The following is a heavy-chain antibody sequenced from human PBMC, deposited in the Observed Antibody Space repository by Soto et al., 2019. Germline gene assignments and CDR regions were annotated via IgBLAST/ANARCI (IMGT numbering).Heavy chain of an antibody. CDR1: GFTFDDYA. CDR3: AKGGPDGFCSGGRCYFDY. J-gene: IGHJ4*02. CDR2: ISWNGNII. Sequence: EVQLVESGGGLVQPGRSLRLSCAASGFTFDDYAMHWVRRVPGKGLEWVSSISWNGNIIGYADFVKGRFTISRDNAKNSLYLQMNSLRPEDTALYYCAKGGPDGFCSGGRCYFDYWGQGTLVTVSS. D-gene: IGHD2-15*01. V-gene: IGHV3-9*01.